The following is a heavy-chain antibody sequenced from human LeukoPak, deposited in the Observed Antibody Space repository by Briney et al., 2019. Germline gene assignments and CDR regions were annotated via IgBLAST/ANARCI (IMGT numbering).Heavy chain of an antibody. Sequence: ASVKVSCKASGYTFTSYYMHWVRQAPGRGLEWMGIINPSGGSTSYAQKFQGRVAMTRDTSTSTVYMELSSLRSEDTAVYYCARALTRGGYKSPRWFDPWGQGTLVTVSS. V-gene: IGHV1-46*01. D-gene: IGHD5-24*01. CDR1: GYTFTSYY. J-gene: IGHJ5*02. CDR2: INPSGGST. CDR3: ARALTRGGYKSPRWFDP.